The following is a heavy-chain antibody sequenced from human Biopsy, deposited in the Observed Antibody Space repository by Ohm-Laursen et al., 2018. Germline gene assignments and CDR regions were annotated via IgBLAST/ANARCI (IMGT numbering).Heavy chain of an antibody. V-gene: IGHV4-39*01. Sequence: SDTLSLTCNVSGGSIRGSTYYWGWIRQTPGKGLEWIGSVYFSGNTYYNPSLGGRVTISVDTSKNQFSLKLISVTAADTALYYCARHPTGFWFDPWGHGTLVTVSS. CDR3: ARHPTGFWFDP. J-gene: IGHJ5*02. CDR2: VYFSGNT. CDR1: GGSIRGSTYY.